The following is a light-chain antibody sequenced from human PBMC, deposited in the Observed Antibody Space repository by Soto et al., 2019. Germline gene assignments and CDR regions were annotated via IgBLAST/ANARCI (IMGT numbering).Light chain of an antibody. J-gene: IGKJ4*01. CDR2: DAS. Sequence: DIQMTQSPSTLSASVGDRVTITCRASQSVRSWLAWYQQKPGRAPKFLIYDASSLESGVPSRFSGSGSGTEFTLTISTLQPDDFATYYCQQYDNYPLTFGGGTKVEI. CDR3: QQYDNYPLT. CDR1: QSVRSW. V-gene: IGKV1-5*01.